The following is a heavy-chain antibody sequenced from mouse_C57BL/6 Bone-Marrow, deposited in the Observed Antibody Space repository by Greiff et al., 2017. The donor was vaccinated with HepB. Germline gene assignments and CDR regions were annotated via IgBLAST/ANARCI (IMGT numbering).Heavy chain of an antibody. CDR3: AYGSSAFYAMDY. Sequence: EVQLQQSGGDLVKPGGSLKLSCAASGFTFSSYGMSWVRQTPDKRLEWVATISSGGSYTYYPDSVKGRFTISRDNAKNTLYLQMSSLKSEDTAMYYCAYGSSAFYAMDYWGQGTSVTVSS. CDR1: GFTFSSYG. J-gene: IGHJ4*01. V-gene: IGHV5-6*01. D-gene: IGHD1-1*01. CDR2: ISSGGSYT.